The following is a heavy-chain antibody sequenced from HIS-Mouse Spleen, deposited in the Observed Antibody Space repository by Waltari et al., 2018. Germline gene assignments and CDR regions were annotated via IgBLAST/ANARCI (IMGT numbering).Heavy chain of an antibody. CDR3: ARDSYSSSWYFDY. CDR2: ISYDGSNK. CDR1: GFTFSSYA. Sequence: QVQLVESGGGVVQPGRSLRLSCAASGFTFSSYAMHWVRQAPGKGLEWMAVISYDGSNKYYADSVKGRFTISRDNSKNTLYLQMNSLRAEDTAVYYCARDSYSSSWYFDYWGQGTLVTVSS. D-gene: IGHD6-13*01. V-gene: IGHV3-30*04. J-gene: IGHJ4*02.